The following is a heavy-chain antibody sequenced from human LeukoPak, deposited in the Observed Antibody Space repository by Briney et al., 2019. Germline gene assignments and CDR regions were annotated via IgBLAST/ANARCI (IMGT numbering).Heavy chain of an antibody. CDR3: ARNGRFCSRGCSGDAFDM. V-gene: IGHV4-34*01. J-gene: IGHJ3*02. Sequence: SETLSLTCAGSSSGYFWSWLRQPPGRGLEWIGEISHSGSTNYNPSLKSRVTISVDTSKNQLSLRLISTTSADTGIYYCARNGRFCSRGCSGDAFDMWGQGTMVSVSS. CDR1: SSSGYF. CDR2: ISHSGST. D-gene: IGHD2-15*01.